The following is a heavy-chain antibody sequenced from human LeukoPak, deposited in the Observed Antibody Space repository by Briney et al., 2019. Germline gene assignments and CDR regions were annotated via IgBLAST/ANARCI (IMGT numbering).Heavy chain of an antibody. CDR3: ARHHPYYDFWSGYIYYYYYYGMDV. V-gene: IGHV4-39*01. J-gene: IGHJ6*02. Sequence: SETLSLTCTVSGGSISSSSYYWGWIRQPPGKGLEWIGSIYYSGSTYYNPSLKSRVTISVDTSKNQFSLKLSSVTAADTAVYYCARHHPYYDFWSGYIYYYYYYGMDVWGQGTTVTVSS. CDR2: IYYSGST. CDR1: GGSISSSSYY. D-gene: IGHD3-3*01.